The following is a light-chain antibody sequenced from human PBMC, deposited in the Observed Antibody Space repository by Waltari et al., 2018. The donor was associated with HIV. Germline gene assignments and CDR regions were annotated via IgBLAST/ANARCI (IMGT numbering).Light chain of an antibody. CDR2: EVT. CDR1: TSDFGRYDS. V-gene: IGLV2-14*03. Sequence: QSALTQPASVSGSPGQSVTISCTDSTSDFGRYDSVSWYQQHPDPLPKVIMYEVTSRPSGIPHRFSGSRSGNTASLTISGLQTEDEAVYYCSTHTTNDTLIFGGGTKLTVL. CDR3: STHTTNDTLI. J-gene: IGLJ2*01.